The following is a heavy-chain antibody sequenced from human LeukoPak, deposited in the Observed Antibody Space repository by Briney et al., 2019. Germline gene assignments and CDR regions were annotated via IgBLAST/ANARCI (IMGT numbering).Heavy chain of an antibody. CDR1: GGSFSGYY. Sequence: SETLSLTCAVYGGSFSGYYWSWIRQPPGKGLEWIGEINHSGSTNYNPSLKSRVTISVDTSKNQFSLKLNSVTAADTAVYYCARDPEGFGELFGTSGLDVWGQGTTVLVSS. CDR3: ARDPEGFGELFGTSGLDV. CDR2: INHSGST. J-gene: IGHJ6*02. V-gene: IGHV4-34*01. D-gene: IGHD3-10*01.